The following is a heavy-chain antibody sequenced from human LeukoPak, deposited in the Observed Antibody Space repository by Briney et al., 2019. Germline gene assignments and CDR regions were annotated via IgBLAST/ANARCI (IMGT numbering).Heavy chain of an antibody. CDR1: GFTFSSFE. CDR2: INAGGSDI. Sequence: GGSLRLSCAASGFTFSSFEMKWVRQAPGKGLEWVSSINAGGSDIHYADSFKGRFTTSRDNAKSSLYLQMSSLRAEDTAVYYCVRDLAYNYNYYYYGLDVWGQGTTVAVSS. D-gene: IGHD1-1*01. J-gene: IGHJ6*02. V-gene: IGHV3-48*03. CDR3: VRDLAYNYNYYYYGLDV.